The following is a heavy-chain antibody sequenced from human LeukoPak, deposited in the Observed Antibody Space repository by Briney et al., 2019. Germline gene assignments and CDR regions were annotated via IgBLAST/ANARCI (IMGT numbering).Heavy chain of an antibody. D-gene: IGHD3-3*01. Sequence: PGGSLRLSCAASGFTFSSYAMSWVRQAPGKGLEWVSAISGSGGSTYYADSVKGRFTISRDNSKNTLYLQMNSLRAEDTAVYYCAKDPPQRRSLEWLSPDWFDPWGQGTLVTVSS. V-gene: IGHV3-23*01. CDR1: GFTFSSYA. CDR2: ISGSGGST. J-gene: IGHJ5*02. CDR3: AKDPPQRRSLEWLSPDWFDP.